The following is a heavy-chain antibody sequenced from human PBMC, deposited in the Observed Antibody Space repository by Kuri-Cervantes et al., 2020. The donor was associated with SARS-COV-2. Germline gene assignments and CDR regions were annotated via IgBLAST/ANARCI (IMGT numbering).Heavy chain of an antibody. CDR3: ARDQAGTIDY. CDR2: ISGSGGST. J-gene: IGHJ4*02. D-gene: IGHD1-1*01. Sequence: GGSLRLSCAASGFTFSSYAMSWVRQAPGKGLEWVSAISGSGGSTYYADSAKGRFTISRDNSKNTLYLQMNSLRAEDTAVYYCARDQAGTIDYWGQGTLVTVSS. V-gene: IGHV3-23*01. CDR1: GFTFSSYA.